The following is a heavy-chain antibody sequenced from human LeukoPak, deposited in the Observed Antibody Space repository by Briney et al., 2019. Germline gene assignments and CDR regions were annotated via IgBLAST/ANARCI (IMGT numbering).Heavy chain of an antibody. V-gene: IGHV3-21*04. CDR3: AKKKASTCSGSYSNYFDY. J-gene: IGHJ4*02. D-gene: IGHD3-10*02. CDR2: ITSKSNYI. CDR1: GFTFSVYS. Sequence: GGSLRLSCSGSGFTFSVYSMNWVRQAPGKGLEWVSSITSKSNYIYYADSVKGRFTISRDNAMNSVFLQLNRMRAEDSAVYCWAKKKASTCSGSYSNYFDYWGQGTLVTVSS.